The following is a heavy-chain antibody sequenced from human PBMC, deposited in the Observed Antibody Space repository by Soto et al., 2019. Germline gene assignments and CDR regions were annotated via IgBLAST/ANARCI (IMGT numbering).Heavy chain of an antibody. CDR2: IIPILGIA. V-gene: IGHV1-69*04. D-gene: IGHD1-26*01. CDR1: GGTFSSYT. Sequence: SVKVSCKASGGTFSSYTISWVRQAPGQGLEWMGRIIPILGIANYAQKFQGRVTITADKSTSTAYMELSSLRSEDTAVYYCTTDRRLGGTSTHFDNWGQGTLVTVSS. J-gene: IGHJ4*02. CDR3: TTDRRLGGTSTHFDN.